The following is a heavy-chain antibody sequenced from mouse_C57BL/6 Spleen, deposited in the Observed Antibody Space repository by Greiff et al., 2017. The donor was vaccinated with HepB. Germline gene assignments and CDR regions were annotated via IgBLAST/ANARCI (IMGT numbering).Heavy chain of an antibody. D-gene: IGHD3-3*01. V-gene: IGHV2-2*01. CDR1: GFSLTSYG. J-gene: IGHJ4*01. Sequence: VKLMESGPGLVQPSQSLSITCTVSGFSLTSYGVHWVRQSPGKGLEWLGVIWSGGSTDYNAAFISRLSISKDNSKSQVFFKMNSLQADDTAIYYCARNPRVPYAMDYWGQGTSVTVSS. CDR3: ARNPRVPYAMDY. CDR2: IWSGGST.